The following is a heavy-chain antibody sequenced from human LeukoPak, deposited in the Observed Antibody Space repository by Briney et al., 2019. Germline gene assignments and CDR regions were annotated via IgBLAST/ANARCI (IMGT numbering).Heavy chain of an antibody. CDR3: ARLRYSSGWIDY. CDR2: INSDGSST. J-gene: IGHJ4*02. CDR1: RLTFSICY. D-gene: IGHD6-19*01. Sequence: GGSLRLSCAASRLTFSICYMHWVRQAPGKGLVWVSRINSDGSSTSYADSVKGRFTISRDNAKNTLYLQMNSQRAEDTAVYYCARLRYSSGWIDYWGQGTWSPSPQ. V-gene: IGHV3-74*01.